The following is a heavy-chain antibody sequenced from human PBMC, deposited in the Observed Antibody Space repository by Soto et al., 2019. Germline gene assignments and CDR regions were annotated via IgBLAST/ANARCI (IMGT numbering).Heavy chain of an antibody. V-gene: IGHV1-18*01. CDR3: ARYFWSGQLPFYFDQ. Sequence: QVLLVQSGAEVKKPGASVKVSCKASGYTFNSYGVSWVRQAPVQGLEWMGWISAYNGNTKYSQNLQGRVTMTIDTTTSSAYLEVRSLRSDDTAIYYCARYFWSGQLPFYFDQWGQGTLVTVSS. D-gene: IGHD3-3*01. J-gene: IGHJ4*02. CDR1: GYTFNSYG. CDR2: ISAYNGNT.